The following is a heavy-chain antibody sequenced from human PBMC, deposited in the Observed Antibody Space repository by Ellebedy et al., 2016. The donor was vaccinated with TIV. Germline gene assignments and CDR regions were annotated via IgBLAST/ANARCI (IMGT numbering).Heavy chain of an antibody. CDR1: GFTFSNNW. D-gene: IGHD6-19*01. J-gene: IGHJ4*02. Sequence: PGGSLRLSCAASGFTFSNNWMSWVRQAPGKGLEWVANIQPDGSERYYVDSVKGRFTISRDNARNSLYLQMDSLRVDDTAAYYCVGRHWLVYSWGQGTLVTVSS. CDR3: VGRHWLVYS. CDR2: IQPDGSER. V-gene: IGHV3-7*03.